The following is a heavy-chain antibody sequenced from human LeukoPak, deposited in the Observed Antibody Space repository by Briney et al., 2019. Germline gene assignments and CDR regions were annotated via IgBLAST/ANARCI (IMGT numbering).Heavy chain of an antibody. CDR2: IIVIFGTP. D-gene: IGHD5-18*01. CDR3: ARDVDSSMVTYWFDS. Sequence: WASVKVSCKATGGTFSSYSFSWVRQAPGQGLEWLGGIIVIFGTPNYPQKFHGRVTITADESTSTVYMELSSLRSEDTAMYYCARDVDSSMVTYWFDSWGQGTLVTVSS. J-gene: IGHJ5*01. V-gene: IGHV1-69*13. CDR1: GGTFSSYS.